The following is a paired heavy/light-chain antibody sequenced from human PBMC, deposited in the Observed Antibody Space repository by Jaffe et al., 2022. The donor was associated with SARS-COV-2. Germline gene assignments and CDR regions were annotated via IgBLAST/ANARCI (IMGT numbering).Light chain of an antibody. V-gene: IGKV2-30*01. Sequence: DVVMTQSPLSLPVTLGQPASISCRSSQSLVYSDGNTYLNWFQQRPGQSPRRLIYKVSNRDSGVPDRFSGSGSGTDFTLKISRVEAEDVGVYYCMQGTHWPKTFGQGTKVEIK. CDR2: KVS. CDR3: MQGTHWPKT. J-gene: IGKJ1*01. CDR1: QSLVYSDGNTY.
Heavy chain of an antibody. CDR1: GGSISSGDYY. CDR2: IYYSGST. V-gene: IGHV4-30-4*01. CDR3: ARDFDGYYYDSSGYGS. J-gene: IGHJ5*02. Sequence: QVQLQESGPGLVKPSQTLSLTCTVSGGSISSGDYYWSWIRQPPGKGLEWIGYIYYSGSTYYNPSLKSRVTISVDTSKNQFSLKLSSVTAADTAVYYCARDFDGYYYDSSGYGSWGQGTLVTVSS. D-gene: IGHD3-22*01.